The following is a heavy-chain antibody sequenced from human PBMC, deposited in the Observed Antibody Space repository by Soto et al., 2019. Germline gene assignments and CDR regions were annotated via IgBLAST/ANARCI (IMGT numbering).Heavy chain of an antibody. CDR2: IFAGGRA. D-gene: IGHD6-6*01. J-gene: IGHJ4*02. CDR3: AGQYRSSSVQF. CDR1: GLSVSTNY. V-gene: IGHV3-53*01. Sequence: PGGSLRLSCAASGLSVSTNYMTWVRQAPGKGLEWVSLIFAGGRAYYADSVKGRFTISRDNAKNSLYLQMNSLRAEDTAVYYCAGQYRSSSVQFWGQGTLVTVSS.